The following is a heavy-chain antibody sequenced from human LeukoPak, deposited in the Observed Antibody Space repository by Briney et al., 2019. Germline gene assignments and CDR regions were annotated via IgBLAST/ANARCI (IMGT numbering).Heavy chain of an antibody. D-gene: IGHD6-6*01. CDR1: GLTVSNNF. J-gene: IGHJ6*02. V-gene: IGHV3-66*01. CDR3: ATRARPGYYYGMDV. Sequence: GGSLRLSCAASGLTVSNNFMSWARQAPGKGLEWVAIIYSGGTTYYGDSVKGRFTISRDNSKNTLYLQMNSLRAEDTAVYYCATRARPGYYYGMDVWGQGTTVTVSS. CDR2: IYSGGTT.